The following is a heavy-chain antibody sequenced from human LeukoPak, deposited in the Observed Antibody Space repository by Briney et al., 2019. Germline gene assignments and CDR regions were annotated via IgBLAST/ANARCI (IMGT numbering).Heavy chain of an antibody. CDR2: IDPYSGGT. V-gene: IGHV1-2*02. D-gene: IGHD3-10*01. CDR3: ARGNYYGSGPLFDA. Sequence: GASVKVSCKASGYTFNEYYMHWLREAPGQGLEWMGWIDPYSGGTNYAQKFQGRVTMTRDTSISTAYMELSRLNSDYTAEYYCARGNYYGSGPLFDAWGQGTLVSVSS. J-gene: IGHJ4*02. CDR1: GYTFNEYY.